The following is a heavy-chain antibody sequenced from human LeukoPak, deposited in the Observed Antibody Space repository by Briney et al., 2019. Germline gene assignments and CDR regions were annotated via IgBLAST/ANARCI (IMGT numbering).Heavy chain of an antibody. V-gene: IGHV3-21*04. Sequence: PGGSLRLSCAASGFTFSTYTMNWVRQAPGKGLEWVSSISTSSSYIYYADSVKGRFTISRDNAENSLYLQMNSLRAEDTAVYYCAKDRTYGCSGGSCYGDNWFDPWGQGTLVTVSS. CDR3: AKDRTYGCSGGSCYGDNWFDP. J-gene: IGHJ5*02. CDR1: GFTFSTYT. CDR2: ISTSSSYI. D-gene: IGHD2-15*01.